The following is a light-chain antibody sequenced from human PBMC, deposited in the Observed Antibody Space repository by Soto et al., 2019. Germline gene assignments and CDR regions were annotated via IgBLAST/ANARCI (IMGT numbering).Light chain of an antibody. CDR2: DAS. CDR3: KQYNSYFN. V-gene: IGKV1-5*01. J-gene: IGKJ5*01. CDR1: QSISSW. Sequence: DIQMTPSPSTLSASVVYIVTITCRASQSISSWLAWYQQKPGKAPKLLIYDASSLESGVPSRFSGSGSGTEFTLTISSLQPDDFATYYCKQYNSYFNCGQGKRRAIK.